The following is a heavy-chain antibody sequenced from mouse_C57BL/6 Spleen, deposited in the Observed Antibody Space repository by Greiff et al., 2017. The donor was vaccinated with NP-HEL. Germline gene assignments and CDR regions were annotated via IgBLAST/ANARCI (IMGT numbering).Heavy chain of an antibody. J-gene: IGHJ1*03. D-gene: IGHD1-1*01. CDR3: ARSNYYGSSYGYFDV. Sequence: QVQLQQSGAELVKPGASVKISCKASGYAFRSYWMNWVKQRPGKGLEWIGQIYPGDGDTNYNGKFKGKATLTADKSSSTAYMQLSSLTSEDSAVYFCARSNYYGSSYGYFDVWGTGTTVTVSS. V-gene: IGHV1-80*01. CDR1: GYAFRSYW. CDR2: IYPGDGDT.